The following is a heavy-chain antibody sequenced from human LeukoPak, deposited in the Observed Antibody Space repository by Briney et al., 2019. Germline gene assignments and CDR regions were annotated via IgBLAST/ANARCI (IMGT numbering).Heavy chain of an antibody. J-gene: IGHJ4*02. CDR2: FAPEHDKI. CDR1: GYPLTEFV. CDR3: ARGDRLEMMANDY. Sequence: ASVKVSCKVSGYPLTEFVIHWLRQAPGQGPEWLGGFAPEHDKIIYAQNFQGRVTMTEDTSTDTAYVELRSLKSEDTAVYYYARGDRLEMMANDYWGQGTLVTVSS. V-gene: IGHV1-24*01. D-gene: IGHD5-24*01.